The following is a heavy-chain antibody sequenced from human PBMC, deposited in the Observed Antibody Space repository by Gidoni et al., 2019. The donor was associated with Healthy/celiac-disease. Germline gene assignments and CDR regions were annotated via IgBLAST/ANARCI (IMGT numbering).Heavy chain of an antibody. CDR2: INHSGCT. Sequence: QVQLQQWGAGLLKPSETLSLTCAGYGGSFSGDYWSWLRQPPGKGLEWIGEINHSGCTNYNPSLKSRVTISVDTSKNQFSLKLSSVTAADTAVYYCAMLIAVAVRDAFDIWGQGTMVTVSS. J-gene: IGHJ3*02. CDR3: AMLIAVAVRDAFDI. V-gene: IGHV4-34*01. D-gene: IGHD6-19*01. CDR1: GGSFSGDY.